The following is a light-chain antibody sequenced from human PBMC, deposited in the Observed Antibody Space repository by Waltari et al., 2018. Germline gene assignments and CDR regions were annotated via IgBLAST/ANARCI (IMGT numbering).Light chain of an antibody. CDR1: LLANEY. CDR2: KDS. Sequence: YELTQPPSVSVSQGQTARITCSGHLLANEYTYWYHQKPGQAPVLVIYKDSERPSVIPERFSGSTSGTTVTLTISGVQAEDAADYYCHSGDSSSSLMVFGGGTKLTVL. CDR3: HSGDSSSSLMV. V-gene: IGLV3-25*03. J-gene: IGLJ2*01.